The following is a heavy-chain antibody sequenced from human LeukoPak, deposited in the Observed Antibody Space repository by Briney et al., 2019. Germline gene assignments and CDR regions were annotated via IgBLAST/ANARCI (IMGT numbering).Heavy chain of an antibody. D-gene: IGHD1-26*01. J-gene: IGHJ4*02. CDR1: GDSVNSNVFF. V-gene: IGHV4-39*07. CDR2: VNSIKGT. CDR3: AGGRYSGSYFRVDY. Sequence: SETLSLTCTVSGDSVNSNVFFWAWIRQSPGKRLAGIANVNSIKGTSYHPSLGSRVTMSVDPSRNQFSLRLRSMTAADTAIYYCAGGRYSGSYFRVDYWGQGSLVSVSS.